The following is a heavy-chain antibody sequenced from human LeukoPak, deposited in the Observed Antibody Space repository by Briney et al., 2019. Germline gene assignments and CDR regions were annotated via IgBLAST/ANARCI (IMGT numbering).Heavy chain of an antibody. CDR3: ATYSGYDRIFDY. CDR2: ISGSSGAI. J-gene: IGHJ4*02. Sequence: GGSLRLSCAASGFNFNNYGMNWVRQAPGKGLEWVSYISGSSGAIYYADSVKGRFTISRDNAKKSLYLQINGLRAEDTAVYYCATYSGYDRIFDYWGQGTLVTVSS. CDR1: GFNFNNYG. D-gene: IGHD5-12*01. V-gene: IGHV3-48*01.